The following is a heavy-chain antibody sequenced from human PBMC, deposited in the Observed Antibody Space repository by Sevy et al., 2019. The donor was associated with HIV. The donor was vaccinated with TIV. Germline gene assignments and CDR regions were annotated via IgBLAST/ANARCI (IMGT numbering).Heavy chain of an antibody. CDR3: ARVFSGSAPGFDY. Sequence: GGSLRLSCASSGITFSESLMSWVRQAPGKGLEWVASIKQDGSQKYYVDSVKGRFSISRDNAKNSPYLQMNSLRGDDTALYYCARVFSGSAPGFDYWGQGTLVTVSS. CDR2: IKQDGSQK. CDR1: GITFSESL. D-gene: IGHD6-19*01. J-gene: IGHJ4*02. V-gene: IGHV3-7*01.